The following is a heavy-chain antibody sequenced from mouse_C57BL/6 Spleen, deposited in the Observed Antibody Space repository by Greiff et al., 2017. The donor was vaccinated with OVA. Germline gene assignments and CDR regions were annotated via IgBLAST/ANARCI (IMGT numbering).Heavy chain of an antibody. V-gene: IGHV1-55*01. J-gene: IGHJ1*03. CDR3: ARLDYYYWYCEV. CDR1: GYTFTSYW. CDR2: IYPGSGST. D-gene: IGHD2-1*01. Sequence: QVQLQQPGAELVKPGASVKMSCKASGYTFTSYWITWVKQRPGQGLEWIGDIYPGSGSTDYNEKFKSKATLTVDTSSSTADMQLSSLTSEDSAVYDCARLDYYYWYCEVWGTGTTVTVSS.